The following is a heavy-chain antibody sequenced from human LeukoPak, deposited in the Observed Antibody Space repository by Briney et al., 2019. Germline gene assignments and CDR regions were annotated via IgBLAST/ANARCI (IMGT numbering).Heavy chain of an antibody. CDR1: GGSISSYY. J-gene: IGHJ5*02. Sequence: SETLSLTCTVSGGSISSYYWSWIRQPAGKGLEWIGGIYTSGSTNYNPSLKSRVTMSVDTSKNHFPLKLSSVTAADTAVYYCAREYSSSWYGNWFDPWGQGTLVTVSS. CDR3: AREYSSSWYGNWFDP. V-gene: IGHV4-4*07. D-gene: IGHD6-13*01. CDR2: IYTSGST.